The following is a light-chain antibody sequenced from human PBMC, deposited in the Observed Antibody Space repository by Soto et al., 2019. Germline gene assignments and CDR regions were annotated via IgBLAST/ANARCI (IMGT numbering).Light chain of an antibody. J-gene: IGKJ1*01. Sequence: DIVLTQSPGTLSLSPGERATLSCWASQSVLNNYLAWFQQRPGQAPRLLIYGISNRPTGIPDRFSGSGSGTDFTLTISRLEPEDFAVYYCQQFGASPWTFGQGTKVEIK. CDR1: QSVLNNY. CDR2: GIS. V-gene: IGKV3-20*01. CDR3: QQFGASPWT.